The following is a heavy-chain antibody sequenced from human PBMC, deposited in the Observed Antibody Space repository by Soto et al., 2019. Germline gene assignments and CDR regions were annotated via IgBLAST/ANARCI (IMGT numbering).Heavy chain of an antibody. CDR2: IVPIYRTA. Sequence: SVKVSCKASGGTLSSYRFNWVRQARGQGLEWLGGIVPIYRTADYAQKFQGRVTITADESTRTVYMELSSLKSQDTALYYCARDSGAKLSSSWGQGTLVTVPS. CDR3: ARDSGAKLSSS. D-gene: IGHD6-13*01. CDR1: GGTLSSYR. V-gene: IGHV1-69*13. J-gene: IGHJ4*02.